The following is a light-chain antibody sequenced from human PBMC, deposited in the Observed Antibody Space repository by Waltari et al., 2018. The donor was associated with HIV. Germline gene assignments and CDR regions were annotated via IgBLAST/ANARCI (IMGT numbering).Light chain of an antibody. J-gene: IGLJ1*01. V-gene: IGLV1-40*01. CDR3: QSYDRTLNSYV. CDR2: CNE. Sequence: QAVLTQPPSLSGAPGQTVTISCSGNTSNIGAGFDVQWYQQLPGTAPKLLIFCNENRPSGVPDRFSGSKSGASPSLAISGLQLEDEADYYCQSYDRTLNSYVFGGGTKVIVL. CDR1: TSNIGAGFD.